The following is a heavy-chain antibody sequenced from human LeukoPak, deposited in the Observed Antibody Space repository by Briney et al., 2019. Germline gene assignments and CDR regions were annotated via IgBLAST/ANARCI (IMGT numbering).Heavy chain of an antibody. J-gene: IGHJ4*02. CDR2: ISSSGSML. D-gene: IGHD6-19*01. CDR1: GFTFSDYY. V-gene: IGHV3-11*01. Sequence: GGSLRLSCTVSGFTFSDYYMSWVRQAPGKGLEWVSYISSSGSMLHYADSVEGRFTISRDNAKNSLYLQMNSLRAEDTAVYYCAKDRELGIAVAGTLDDYWGQGTLVTVSS. CDR3: AKDRELGIAVAGTLDDY.